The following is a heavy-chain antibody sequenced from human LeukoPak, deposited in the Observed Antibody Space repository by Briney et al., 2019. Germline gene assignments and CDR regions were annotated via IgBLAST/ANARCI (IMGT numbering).Heavy chain of an antibody. CDR2: IYSGGGT. D-gene: IGHD3-3*01. CDR3: ARNYYDFWSGAQNYYYYGMDV. Sequence: GGSLRLSCAASGFTVSSNYMSWVRQAPGKGLEWVSVIYSGGGTYYADSVKGRFTISRDNSKNTLYLQMNSLRAEDTAVYYCARNYYDFWSGAQNYYYYGMDVWGQGTTVTVSS. CDR1: GFTVSSNY. J-gene: IGHJ6*02. V-gene: IGHV3-66*01.